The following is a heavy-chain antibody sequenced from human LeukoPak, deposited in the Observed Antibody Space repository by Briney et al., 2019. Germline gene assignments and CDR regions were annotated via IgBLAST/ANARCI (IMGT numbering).Heavy chain of an antibody. J-gene: IGHJ4*02. Sequence: SETLSLTRTVSGGSISSSSYYWGWIRPPPGKGPEGVGDTYYGGDTYYNPSLKSRVTISVDTSNNQFSLELNSVTAADTAVYYCARAPLRYYYDSSGYSFDYWGQGTLVTVSS. CDR1: GGSISSSSYY. CDR2: TYYGGDT. D-gene: IGHD3-22*01. V-gene: IGHV4-39*07. CDR3: ARAPLRYYYDSSGYSFDY.